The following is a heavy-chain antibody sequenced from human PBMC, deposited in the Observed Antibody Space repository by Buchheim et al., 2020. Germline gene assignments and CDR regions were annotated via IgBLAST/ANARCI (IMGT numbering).Heavy chain of an antibody. CDR1: GFTFSSYS. CDR2: ISSSSSYI. J-gene: IGHJ6*02. V-gene: IGHV3-21*01. CDR3: ARIFIAARDYYYYGMDV. Sequence: EVQLVESGGGLVKPGGSLRLSCAASGFTFSSYSMNWARQAPGKGLEWVSSISSSSSYIYYADSVKGRFTIYRDNAKNSLYLQMNSLRAEDTAVYYCARIFIAARDYYYYGMDVWGQGTT. D-gene: IGHD6-6*01.